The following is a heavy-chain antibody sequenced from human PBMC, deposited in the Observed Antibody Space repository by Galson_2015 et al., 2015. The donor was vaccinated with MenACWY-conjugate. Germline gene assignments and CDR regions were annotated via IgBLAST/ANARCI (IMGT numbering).Heavy chain of an antibody. Sequence: SLRLSCAASGFTVSTNYMSWVRQAPGQGLDWVSVIYSSNTRYYADSVKGRFSISRDNGKNTLYLHMNGLRAEDTAVYYCTSGGRIGGFDFWGQGTLVTVSS. CDR3: TSGGRIGGFDF. V-gene: IGHV3-53*01. CDR1: GFTVSTNY. CDR2: IYSSNTR. J-gene: IGHJ4*02. D-gene: IGHD1-26*01.